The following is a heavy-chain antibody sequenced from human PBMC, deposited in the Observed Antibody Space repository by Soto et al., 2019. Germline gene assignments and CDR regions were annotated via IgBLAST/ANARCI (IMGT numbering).Heavy chain of an antibody. V-gene: IGHV4-59*01. J-gene: IGHJ5*02. Sequence: SETLSLTCTVSGGSISSYYWSWIRQPPGKGLEWIGYIYYSGSTNYNPSLKSRVTISVDTSKNQFSLKLSSVTAADTAVYYCERSYGYYDSSGYSNWFDHWGQGKMVTVS. CDR2: IYYSGST. CDR1: GGSISSYY. D-gene: IGHD3-22*01. CDR3: ERSYGYYDSSGYSNWFDH.